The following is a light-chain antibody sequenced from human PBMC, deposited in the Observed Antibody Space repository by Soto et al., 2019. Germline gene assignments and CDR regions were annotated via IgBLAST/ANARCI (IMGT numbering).Light chain of an antibody. Sequence: DIVMTQSPLSLPVTPGEPASISCRSSQSLLHSNGYNYLDWYLQKPGQSPQLLIYLGSNRASGVPDRFSGSGAGTDFTPKISRVEAEDVGVYYCMQALQTPKTFGRGTKVDIK. V-gene: IGKV2-28*01. CDR1: QSLLHSNGYNY. CDR2: LGS. CDR3: MQALQTPKT. J-gene: IGKJ3*01.